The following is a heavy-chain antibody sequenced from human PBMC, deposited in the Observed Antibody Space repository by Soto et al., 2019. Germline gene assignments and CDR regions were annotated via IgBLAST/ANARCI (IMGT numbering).Heavy chain of an antibody. CDR1: GGSISSGAYY. Sequence: QVQLQESGPGLVKPSQTLSLTCTVSGGSISSGAYYWSWIRQHPGKGLEWIAHIYTRGRIYYNSSLKSRLTISVDTSKNQFSLKLSSVTAAVTAMYYCARCSLVRGLIGGFADFWGQGTLVTVSS. J-gene: IGHJ4*02. CDR2: IYTRGRI. V-gene: IGHV4-31*03. D-gene: IGHD3-10*01. CDR3: ARCSLVRGLIGGFADF.